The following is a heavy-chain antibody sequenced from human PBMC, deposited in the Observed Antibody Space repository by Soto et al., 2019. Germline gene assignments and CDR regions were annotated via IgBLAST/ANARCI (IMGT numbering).Heavy chain of an antibody. D-gene: IGHD1-7*01. CDR3: ATYGVSSTEHTWNYGTYFDY. V-gene: IGHV3-30-3*01. J-gene: IGHJ4*02. Sequence: PGGSLRLSCAASGFTYSTYTMHWVRQAPGKGLERVAVISYDGNNNFYADSVQGRFTISRDSTKQTLYLQMNSLRPDDTAMYYCATYGVSSTEHTWNYGTYFDYGGQGALVTVSS. CDR1: GFTYSTYT. CDR2: ISYDGNNN.